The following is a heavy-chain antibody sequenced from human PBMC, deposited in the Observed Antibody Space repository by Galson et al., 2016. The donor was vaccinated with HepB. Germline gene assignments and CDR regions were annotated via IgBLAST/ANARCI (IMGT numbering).Heavy chain of an antibody. D-gene: IGHD4-17*01. CDR1: GGSMNTYF. CDR3: ARERYGDYCDS. J-gene: IGHJ4*02. CDR2: IFYSGST. Sequence: SETLSLTCTVSGGSMNTYFWSWIRQPPGKGLEWVGHIFYSGSTSYNPSLKSRVTISMDTSKNQFSLNLTSVTAADTAVYFCARERYGDYCDSWGQGTLVTVSS. V-gene: IGHV4-59*01.